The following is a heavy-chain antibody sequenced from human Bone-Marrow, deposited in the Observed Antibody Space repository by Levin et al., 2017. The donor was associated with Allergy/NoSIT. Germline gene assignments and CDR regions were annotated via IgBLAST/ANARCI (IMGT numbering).Heavy chain of an antibody. J-gene: IGHJ4*02. CDR2: INAGNGDT. CDR1: GYTFTSYA. Sequence: PGESLKISCKASGYTFTSYAMTWVRQAPGQRLEWMGWINAGNGDTKYSQKFQGRVTITRDTSTSTAYMQLTSLKFEDTAIYYCARSYQFPYFDQWGQGALVTVSS. V-gene: IGHV1-3*01. CDR3: ARSYQFPYFDQ.